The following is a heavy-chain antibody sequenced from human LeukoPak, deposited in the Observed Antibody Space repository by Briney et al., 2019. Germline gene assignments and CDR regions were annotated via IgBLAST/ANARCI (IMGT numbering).Heavy chain of an antibody. Sequence: ASVKVSCKASGYTFTSYGISWVRQAPGQGLEWMGWISAYNGNTNYAQKLQGRVTMTTDTSTSTAYMELRSLRSDDTAVYCCARDMGRYFDWLNYYYYMDVWGKGTTVTVSS. V-gene: IGHV1-18*01. CDR1: GYTFTSYG. CDR3: ARDMGRYFDWLNYYYYMDV. J-gene: IGHJ6*03. D-gene: IGHD3-9*01. CDR2: ISAYNGNT.